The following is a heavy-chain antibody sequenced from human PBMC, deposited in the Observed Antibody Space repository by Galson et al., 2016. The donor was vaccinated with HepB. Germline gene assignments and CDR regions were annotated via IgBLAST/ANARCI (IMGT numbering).Heavy chain of an antibody. D-gene: IGHD5-18*01. Sequence: SETLSLTCTVSGGSISPYYWSWIRQTPGLGLQYIGYVYHTGSTHYNPSLKSRVTLSVDTSKNQFSLKLSSVTAADTAVYFCALRAPRGYSYHSWGQGTLVTVST. CDR2: VYHTGST. CDR1: GGSISPYY. V-gene: IGHV4-59*03. CDR3: ALRAPRGYSYHS. J-gene: IGHJ4*02.